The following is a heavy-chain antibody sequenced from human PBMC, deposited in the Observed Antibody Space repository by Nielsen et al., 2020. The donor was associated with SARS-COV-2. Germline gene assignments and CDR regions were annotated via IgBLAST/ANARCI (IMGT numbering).Heavy chain of an antibody. D-gene: IGHD2-15*01. V-gene: IGHV3-23*03. CDR2: IYSGGSSI. CDR3: AKSPYCSGGSCYSGWFDP. Sequence: GESLKISCAASGFTFSSYAMSWVRQAPGKGLEWVSVIYSGGSSIYYADSVKGRFTISRDNSKNTLYLQMNSLRAEDTAVYYCAKSPYCSGGSCYSGWFDPWGQGTLVTVSS. CDR1: GFTFSSYA. J-gene: IGHJ5*02.